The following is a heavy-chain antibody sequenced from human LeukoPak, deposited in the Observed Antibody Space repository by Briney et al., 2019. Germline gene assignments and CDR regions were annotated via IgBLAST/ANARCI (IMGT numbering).Heavy chain of an antibody. V-gene: IGHV7-4-1*02. Sequence: ASVKVSCKASGYTFTSYAMNWVRQAPGQGLEWMGWINTNTGNPTYAQGFTGRFVFSLDTSVSTAYLQISSLKAEDTAVYYCARSFYDIIDYYYGMDVWGQGTTVTVSS. J-gene: IGHJ6*02. CDR3: ARSFYDIIDYYYGMDV. D-gene: IGHD3-9*01. CDR1: GYTFTSYA. CDR2: INTNTGNP.